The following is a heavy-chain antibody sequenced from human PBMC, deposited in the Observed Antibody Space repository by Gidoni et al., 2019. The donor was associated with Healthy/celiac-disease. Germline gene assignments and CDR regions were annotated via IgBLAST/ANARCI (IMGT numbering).Heavy chain of an antibody. CDR3: AKDVCSGGSCYYFDY. CDR2: ISGSGGST. CDR1: GFPFSSYA. V-gene: IGHV3-23*01. J-gene: IGHJ4*02. D-gene: IGHD2-15*01. Sequence: VQLLESGGGLVQPGGSLRLSCAASGFPFSSYAMSWVRQAPGKGLEWVAAISGSGGSTYYADSVKGRFTISRDNSKNTLYLQMNSLRAEDTAVYYCAKDVCSGGSCYYFDYWGQGTLVTVSS.